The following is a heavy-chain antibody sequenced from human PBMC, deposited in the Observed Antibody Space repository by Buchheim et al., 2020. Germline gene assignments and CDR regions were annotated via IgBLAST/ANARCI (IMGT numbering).Heavy chain of an antibody. V-gene: IGHV5-51*01. D-gene: IGHD2-2*01. CDR3: ARARGYCSSSSCYDFDC. J-gene: IGHJ4*02. CDR2: IYPGDSST. Sequence: EVQLVQSGAEVKKPGESLKISCKASGYSFSNYWIGWVRQMPGKGLEWMAMIYPGDSSTKYSPSFQAQVTISADKSSSTAYPQWTSLKASDTAMYFCARARGYCSSSSCYDFDCWGQGT. CDR1: GYSFSNYW.